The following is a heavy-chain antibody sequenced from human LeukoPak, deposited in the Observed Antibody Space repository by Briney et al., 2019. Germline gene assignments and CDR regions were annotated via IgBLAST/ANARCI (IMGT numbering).Heavy chain of an antibody. CDR3: AKMGVVAARPGTFDY. V-gene: IGHV3-23*01. CDR2: ISGSGGST. J-gene: IGHJ4*02. D-gene: IGHD6-6*01. CDR1: GFTFTSYA. Sequence: GGSLRLSCAASGFTFTSYAKSWVRQAPGKGLEWVSAISGSGGSTYHADSVKGRFTISRDNSKNTLYLQMNSLRAEDTAVHYCAKMGVVAARPGTFDYWGQGTLVTVSS.